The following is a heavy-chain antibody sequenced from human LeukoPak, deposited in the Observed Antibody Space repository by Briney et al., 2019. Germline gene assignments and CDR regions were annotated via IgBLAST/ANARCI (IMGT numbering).Heavy chain of an antibody. Sequence: ASVKVSCKASGYSFTGYYMHWVRQAPGQGLEWMGWINPKSGGTNYAQNFQCRVTMTRDTSTSTAYMELSRLRSDDTAVYYCARDSGYCSGGSCWYFDYWGQGTLVTVSS. CDR2: INPKSGGT. J-gene: IGHJ4*02. V-gene: IGHV1-2*02. D-gene: IGHD2-15*01. CDR3: ARDSGYCSGGSCWYFDY. CDR1: GYSFTGYY.